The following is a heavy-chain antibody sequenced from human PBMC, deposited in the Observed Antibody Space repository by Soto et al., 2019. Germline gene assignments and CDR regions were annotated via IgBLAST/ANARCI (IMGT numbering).Heavy chain of an antibody. J-gene: IGHJ4*02. Sequence: EVQLLESGGGLVQPGGSLRLSCAASGFTFSSYAMSWVRQAPGKGLEWVSAIIGSGGSTYYADSVKGRFTISRDNSKNTLYLQMNSLRAEDTAVYYCAKGRLRMLRFDYWGQGTLVTVSS. D-gene: IGHD1-1*01. V-gene: IGHV3-23*01. CDR1: GFTFSSYA. CDR2: IIGSGGST. CDR3: AKGRLRMLRFDY.